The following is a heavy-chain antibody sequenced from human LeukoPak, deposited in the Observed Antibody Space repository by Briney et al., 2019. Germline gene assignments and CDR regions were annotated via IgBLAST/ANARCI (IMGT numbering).Heavy chain of an antibody. J-gene: IGHJ4*02. D-gene: IGHD6-13*01. CDR2: IYYSGST. CDR1: RGSISSSSYY. Sequence: SETLSHTCTVSRGSISSSSYYWGWIRHPPGKGLEWIGSIYYSGSTYYNPSLKGRVTTYVDTTKNQFSLRLSSVTAADTAVYYCGVVQLAHFDYWGQGTLVTLSS. V-gene: IGHV4-39*01. CDR3: GVVQLAHFDY.